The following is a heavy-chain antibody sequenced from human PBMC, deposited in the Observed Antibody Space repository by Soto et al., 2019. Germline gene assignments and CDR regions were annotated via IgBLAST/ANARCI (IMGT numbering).Heavy chain of an antibody. J-gene: IGHJ4*02. V-gene: IGHV4-59*01. D-gene: IGHD3-22*01. Sequence: SETLSLTCTVSGGSISSYYWSWIRQPPGKGLEWIGYIYYSGGTNYNPSLKSRVTISVDTSKNQFSLKLTSVTAADTAVYFCTRGGVYYYDSSGYYDYWGQGALVTVSS. CDR2: IYYSGGT. CDR1: GGSISSYY. CDR3: TRGGVYYYDSSGYYDY.